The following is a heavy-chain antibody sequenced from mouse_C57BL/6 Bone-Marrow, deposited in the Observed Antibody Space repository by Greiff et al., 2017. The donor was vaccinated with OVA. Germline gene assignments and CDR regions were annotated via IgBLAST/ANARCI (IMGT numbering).Heavy chain of an antibody. V-gene: IGHV1-22*01. CDR1: GYTFTDYN. J-gene: IGHJ2*01. CDR3: ARGPFYGSSPY. Sequence: EVQLQQSGPELVKPGASVKMSCKASGYTFTDYNMHWVKQSHGKSLEWIGYINPNNGGTSYNQKFKGKATLTVNKSSSTAYMELRSRTSEDSAVYYCARGPFYGSSPYWGQGTTLTVSS. CDR2: INPNNGGT. D-gene: IGHD1-1*01.